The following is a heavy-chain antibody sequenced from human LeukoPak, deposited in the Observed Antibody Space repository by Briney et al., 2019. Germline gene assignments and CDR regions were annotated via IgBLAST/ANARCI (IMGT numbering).Heavy chain of an antibody. CDR3: TTPYYYDSSGLD. J-gene: IGHJ4*02. Sequence: GGSLRLSRAASGFTFSNAWMSWVRQAPGKGLEWVGRIKSKTDGGTTDYAAPVKGRFTISRDDSKNTLYLQMNSLKTEDTAVYYCTTPYYYDSSGLDWGQGTLVTVSS. V-gene: IGHV3-15*01. CDR2: IKSKTDGGTT. D-gene: IGHD3-22*01. CDR1: GFTFSNAW.